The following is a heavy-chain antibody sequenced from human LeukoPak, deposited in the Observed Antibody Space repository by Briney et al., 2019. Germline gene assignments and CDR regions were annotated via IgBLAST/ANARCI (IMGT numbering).Heavy chain of an antibody. D-gene: IGHD3-22*01. Sequence: GGSLRLSCETSGFIFSSYEMNWVRQAPGKGLEWVSYISSSSSSIYYADSVRGRFTISKDNAKNSLYLQMNSLRAEDTAVYYCARGGGGYYYDNSGYSAFWGQGTLVTVSS. CDR1: GFIFSSYE. J-gene: IGHJ4*02. V-gene: IGHV3-48*03. CDR3: ARGGGGYYYDNSGYSAF. CDR2: ISSSSSSI.